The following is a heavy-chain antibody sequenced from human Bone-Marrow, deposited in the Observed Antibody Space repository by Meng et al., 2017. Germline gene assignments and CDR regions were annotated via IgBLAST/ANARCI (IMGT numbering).Heavy chain of an antibody. CDR1: GGSITSASW. V-gene: IGHV4-4*02. Sequence: QVQLQESGPGEVKPSGTLSLTCAVSGGSITSASWWGWVRQPPGKGLEWIGEIHLNGRPNYNPPLKSRVTISIDKSENHFSLKLTSVTAADTALYYCAREGVPYVPGDLWGQGTLVTVSS. CDR2: IHLNGRP. J-gene: IGHJ4*02. CDR3: AREGVPYVPGDL. D-gene: IGHD2-21*01.